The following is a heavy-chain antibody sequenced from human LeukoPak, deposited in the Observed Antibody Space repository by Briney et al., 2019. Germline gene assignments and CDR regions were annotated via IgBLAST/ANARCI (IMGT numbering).Heavy chain of an antibody. V-gene: IGHV3-7*01. CDR3: ARDATYCTNGVCYTRFDY. Sequence: PGGSLRLSCAASGFTFTSHWTSWVRQAPGKGLEWVARMNQDGSEKYYVDSVKGRFTISRDNAKTSLYLEMNSLRAEDTAVYYCARDATYCTNGVCYTRFDYWGQGTLVTVSS. CDR2: MNQDGSEK. CDR1: GFTFTSHW. J-gene: IGHJ4*02. D-gene: IGHD2-8*01.